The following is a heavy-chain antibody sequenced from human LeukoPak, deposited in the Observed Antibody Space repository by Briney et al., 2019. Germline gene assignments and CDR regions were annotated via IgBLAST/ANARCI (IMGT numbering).Heavy chain of an antibody. CDR3: ARKVDTTLIFDY. CDR1: GGSISRSPYH. D-gene: IGHD5-18*01. CDR2: IYYSGST. J-gene: IGHJ4*02. V-gene: IGHV4-39*01. Sequence: SETLSLTCIVSGGSISRSPYHWGWIRQPPGKGLEWIGSIYYSGSTYYSPSLRSRVTISVDTSKNQFSLKLSSVTAADTAMYYCARKVDTTLIFDYWGQGTLVTVSS.